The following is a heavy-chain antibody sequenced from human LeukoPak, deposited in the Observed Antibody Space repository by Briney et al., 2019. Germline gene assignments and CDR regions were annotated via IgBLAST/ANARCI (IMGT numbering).Heavy chain of an antibody. CDR1: GGTFSSYA. V-gene: IGHV1-69*13. CDR3: ARDQDFRSGQYRRDFDY. Sequence: SVKVSCKASGGTFSSYAISWVRQATGQGLEWMGGIIPIFGTANYAQKFQGRVTITADESTSTAYMELSSLRSEDTAVYYCARDQDFRSGQYRRDFDYWGQGTLVTVSS. J-gene: IGHJ4*02. CDR2: IIPIFGTA. D-gene: IGHD3-3*01.